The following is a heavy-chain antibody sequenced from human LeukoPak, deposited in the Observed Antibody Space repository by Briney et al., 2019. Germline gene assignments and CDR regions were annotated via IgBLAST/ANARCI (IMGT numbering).Heavy chain of an antibody. CDR3: AKEIYYYDSSGYSS. J-gene: IGHJ4*02. V-gene: IGHV3-23*01. Sequence: PGGSLRLSCAASEFTFSNYAMSWVRQAPGKGLEWVSGISGSGGSTVYADSVKGRFTISRDNSKNTLYLQMNSLRAEDTAVYYCAKEIYYYDSSGYSSWGQGTLVTVSS. D-gene: IGHD3-22*01. CDR2: ISGSGGST. CDR1: EFTFSNYA.